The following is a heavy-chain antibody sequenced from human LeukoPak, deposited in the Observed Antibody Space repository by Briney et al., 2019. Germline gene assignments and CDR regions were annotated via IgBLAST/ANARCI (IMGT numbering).Heavy chain of an antibody. CDR1: GGIFNSYV. J-gene: IGHJ6*03. D-gene: IGHD5-24*01. CDR3: ARREDMDTIGVNYYYYYIDV. Sequence: SVKVPCKASGGIFNSYVISWVRQAPGQGLEWMGGINPIFGTPNYAQKCQGSITITADESTSTANMELSSLRAEDTAVYYCARREDMDTIGVNYYYYYIDVWGKGTAVTVSS. V-gene: IGHV1-69*13. CDR2: INPIFGTP.